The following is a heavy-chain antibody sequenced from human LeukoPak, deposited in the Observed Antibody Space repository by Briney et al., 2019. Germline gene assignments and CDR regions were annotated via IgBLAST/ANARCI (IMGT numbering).Heavy chain of an antibody. CDR3: ARVGSYYYGSGNDY. CDR1: GFTFSSYT. Sequence: PGGSLRLSCAASGFTFSSYTMNWVRQAPGKGLEWVSYISSSSSTIYYADSVEGRFTISRDNAKNSLYLQMNSLRAEDTAVYYCARVGSYYYGSGNDYWGQGTLVTVSS. CDR2: ISSSSSTI. V-gene: IGHV3-48*04. J-gene: IGHJ4*02. D-gene: IGHD3-10*01.